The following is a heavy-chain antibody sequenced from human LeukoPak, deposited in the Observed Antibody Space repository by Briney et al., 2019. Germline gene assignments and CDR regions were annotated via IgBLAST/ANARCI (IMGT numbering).Heavy chain of an antibody. Sequence: GGSLRLSCAASGFTFSSYAMSWVRHAPGKGLEWVSAISGSGGSTYYADSVKGRFTISRDNSKNTLYLQMNSLRAEDTAVYYCAKATIVVVPAAMDYWGQGTLVTVSS. CDR3: AKATIVVVPAAMDY. V-gene: IGHV3-23*01. D-gene: IGHD2-2*01. CDR1: GFTFSSYA. CDR2: ISGSGGST. J-gene: IGHJ4*02.